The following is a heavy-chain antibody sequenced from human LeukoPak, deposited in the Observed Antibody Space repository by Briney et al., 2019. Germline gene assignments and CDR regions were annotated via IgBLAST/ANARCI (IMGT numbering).Heavy chain of an antibody. J-gene: IGHJ6*02. D-gene: IGHD1-14*01. CDR2: ISSSSSTI. CDR3: ARDRITTPNSMDV. CDR1: GFTFSSYS. Sequence: PGGCLRLSCAASGFTFSSYSMTWVRQAPGKGLEWVSYISSSSSTIYYADSVKGRFTISRDNAKNSLYLQMNSLRAEDTAVYYCARDRITTPNSMDVWGQGTTVTVSS. V-gene: IGHV3-48*01.